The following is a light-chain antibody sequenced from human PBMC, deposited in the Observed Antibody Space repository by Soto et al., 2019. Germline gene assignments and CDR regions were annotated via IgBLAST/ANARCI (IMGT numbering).Light chain of an antibody. J-gene: IGLJ1*01. Sequence: SALTQPASVSGSPGQSITISCTGTSSDVGGYNYVSWYQQHPGKAPKLMIYEVSNRPSGVSNRFSGSKPGNTASLTISGLQAEDEADYYCSSYTSSSLYVFGTGTKVTVL. V-gene: IGLV2-14*01. CDR3: SSYTSSSLYV. CDR1: SSDVGGYNY. CDR2: EVS.